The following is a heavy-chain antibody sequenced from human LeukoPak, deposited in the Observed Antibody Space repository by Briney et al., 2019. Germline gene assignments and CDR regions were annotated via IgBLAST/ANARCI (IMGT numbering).Heavy chain of an antibody. Sequence: PGGSLRLSCAASGFTFSSYWMHWVRQAPGKGLVWVSRINSDGSSTSYADSVKGRFTISRDNAKNTLYLQMNSLRAEDTAVYYCARVDSGWYRRYFDLWGRGTLVTVSS. V-gene: IGHV3-74*01. CDR2: INSDGSST. D-gene: IGHD6-19*01. CDR3: ARVDSGWYRRYFDL. J-gene: IGHJ2*01. CDR1: GFTFSSYW.